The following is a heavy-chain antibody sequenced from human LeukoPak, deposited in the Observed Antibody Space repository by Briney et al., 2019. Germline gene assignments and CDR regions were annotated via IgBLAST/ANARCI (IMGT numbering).Heavy chain of an antibody. CDR1: GYTFTSYS. D-gene: IGHD3-22*01. J-gene: IGHJ3*01. CDR2: INTNTGNP. CDR3: ARVVHPYDYESSGLTYDAFDV. Sequence: ASVKVSCKASGYTFTSYSMNWVRQAPGQGLEWLGWINTNTGNPTYAQGFTGRFVFSLDTSVNTAYLQISSLKAEDTAVYYCARVVHPYDYESSGLTYDAFDVWGQGTMVTVSS. V-gene: IGHV7-4-1*02.